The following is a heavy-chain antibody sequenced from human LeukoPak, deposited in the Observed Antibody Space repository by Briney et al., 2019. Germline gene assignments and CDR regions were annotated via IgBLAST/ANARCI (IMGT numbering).Heavy chain of an antibody. CDR3: ARGDRSGTTERFQY. Sequence: GESLKISCKGSGYSFTCYWIGWVRQMPGKGLEWMGIIFPGDSDTRYSPSFQGQVTISADKSINTAYLQWSSQKASDTAMYYCARGDRSGTTERFQYWGQGTLVTVSS. D-gene: IGHD6-25*01. CDR2: IFPGDSDT. V-gene: IGHV5-51*01. CDR1: GYSFTCYW. J-gene: IGHJ1*01.